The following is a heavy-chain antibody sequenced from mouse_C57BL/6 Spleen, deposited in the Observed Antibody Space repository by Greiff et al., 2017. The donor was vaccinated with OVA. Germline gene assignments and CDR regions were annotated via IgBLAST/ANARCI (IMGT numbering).Heavy chain of an antibody. CDR2: IDPNSGGT. CDR1: GYTFTSYW. CDR3: ATAFITTVVAPGY. V-gene: IGHV1-72*01. J-gene: IGHJ2*01. D-gene: IGHD1-1*01. Sequence: QVQLQQPGAELVKPGASVKLSCKASGYTFTSYWMHWVKQRPGRGLEWIGRIDPNSGGTKYNEKFKSKVTLTVDKPSSTAYMQLSSLTSEDSAVYYCATAFITTVVAPGYWGQGTTLTVSS.